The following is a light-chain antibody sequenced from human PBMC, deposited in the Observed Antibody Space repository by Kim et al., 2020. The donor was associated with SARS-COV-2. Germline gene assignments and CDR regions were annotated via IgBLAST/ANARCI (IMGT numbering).Light chain of an antibody. CDR3: QQYGSSPLT. CDR1: QSVTNNY. J-gene: IGKJ4*01. CDR2: VAS. Sequence: SPGERATLSCRASQSVTNNYLAWYQQKPGQAPRLLIYVASSRATGSPDRFSGSGSGTDFTITISRLEPEDFAVYYCQQYGSSPLTFGGGTKVEIK. V-gene: IGKV3-20*01.